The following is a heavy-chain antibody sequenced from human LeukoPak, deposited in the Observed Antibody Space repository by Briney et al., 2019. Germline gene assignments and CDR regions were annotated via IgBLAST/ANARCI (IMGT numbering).Heavy chain of an antibody. D-gene: IGHD6-13*01. CDR2: ISAYNGNT. J-gene: IGHJ3*02. CDR1: RYTFTSYG. CDR3: AREGYKQQLAAAFDI. V-gene: IGHV1-18*01. Sequence: ASVQVSCQASRYTFTSYGISWVRQAPGQGLEWMGWISAYNGNTNYAQKLQGRVTMTTDTSTSTAYMELRSLRSDDTAVYYCAREGYKQQLAAAFDIWGQGTMVTVSS.